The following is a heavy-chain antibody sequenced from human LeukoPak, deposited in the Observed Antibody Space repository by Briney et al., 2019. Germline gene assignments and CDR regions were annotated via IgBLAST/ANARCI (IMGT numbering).Heavy chain of an antibody. CDR3: VRDLAYAFDT. J-gene: IGHJ3*02. CDR2: IRSSSS. CDR1: GFAFSTFS. V-gene: IGHV3-48*01. Sequence: PGGSLRLSCSASGFAFSTFSFNWVRQAPGKGLEWLSYIRSSSSVADSVKGRFTISRDDAKHSLHLHMNSLIAEDTAVYYCVRDLAYAFDTWGQGTMVTVSS.